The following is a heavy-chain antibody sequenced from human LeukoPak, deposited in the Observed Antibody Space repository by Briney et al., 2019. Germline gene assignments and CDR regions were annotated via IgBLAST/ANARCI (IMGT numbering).Heavy chain of an antibody. CDR2: ISSGSTAI. Sequence: GGSLRLSCAASGFTFSSYTMNWVRQAPGKGLEWVSHISSGSTAIYYADSVKGRFTISRDNSKNTLYLQMNSLRAEDTAVYYCAKRWGITGTLFDYWGQGTLVTVSS. CDR3: AKRWGITGTLFDY. J-gene: IGHJ4*02. V-gene: IGHV3-48*01. CDR1: GFTFSSYT. D-gene: IGHD1-20*01.